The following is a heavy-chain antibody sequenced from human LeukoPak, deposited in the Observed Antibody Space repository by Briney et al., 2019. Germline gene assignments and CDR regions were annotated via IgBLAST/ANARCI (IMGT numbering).Heavy chain of an antibody. CDR2: INQDGSEK. Sequence: PGGSLRLSCAASGFTFSNYWMTWVRQAPGKGLEWVASINQDGSEKYYVDSVKGRFTISRDNAKNSLYLQMNSLRAEDTAVYYCARDKSAGADTGSSFYYWGQGALVTVSS. V-gene: IGHV3-7*03. CDR3: ARDKSAGADTGSSFYY. D-gene: IGHD3-10*01. CDR1: GFTFSNYW. J-gene: IGHJ4*02.